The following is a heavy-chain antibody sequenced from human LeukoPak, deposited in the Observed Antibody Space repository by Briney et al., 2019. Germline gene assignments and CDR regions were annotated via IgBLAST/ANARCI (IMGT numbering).Heavy chain of an antibody. CDR3: ARDAPDCSSTSCYTPYYWFDP. J-gene: IGHJ5*02. D-gene: IGHD2-2*02. Sequence: PGGSLRLSCAASGFTFSSYWMHWVRQAPGKGLVWVSRINSDGSSTSYADSVKGRFTISRDNAKNTLYLQMNRLRAEDTAVYYCARDAPDCSSTSCYTPYYWFDPWGQGTLVTVSS. CDR1: GFTFSSYW. V-gene: IGHV3-74*01. CDR2: INSDGSST.